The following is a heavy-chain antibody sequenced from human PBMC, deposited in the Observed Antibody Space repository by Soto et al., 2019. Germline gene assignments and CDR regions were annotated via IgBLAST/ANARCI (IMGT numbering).Heavy chain of an antibody. J-gene: IGHJ6*03. D-gene: IGHD1-1*01. Sequence: ASETLSLTCTVSGGSISRYYWSWIRQPPGKGLEWIGYIYYSGSTNYNPSLKSRVTISVDTSKNQFSLKLSSVTAADTAVYYCARVGLMEEPYYYYYYYMDVWGKGTTVTVSS. CDR3: ARVGLMEEPYYYYYYYMDV. V-gene: IGHV4-59*01. CDR2: IYYSGST. CDR1: GGSISRYY.